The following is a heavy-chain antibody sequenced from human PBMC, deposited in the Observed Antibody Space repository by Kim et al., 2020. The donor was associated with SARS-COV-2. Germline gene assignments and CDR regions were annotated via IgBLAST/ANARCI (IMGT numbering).Heavy chain of an antibody. Sequence: SETLSLTCTVSGGSISSDGYYWIWIRQHPGQGLEWIVYIYGSGSTYYNPSLTSRVTISVDTTKNQFSLKLSSVTAAATAVYYCANVPATTDAIDIWGQGTTVTVSS. CDR3: ANVPATTDAIDI. D-gene: IGHD2-2*01. J-gene: IGHJ3*02. V-gene: IGHV4-31*03. CDR2: IYGSGST. CDR1: GGSISSDGYY.